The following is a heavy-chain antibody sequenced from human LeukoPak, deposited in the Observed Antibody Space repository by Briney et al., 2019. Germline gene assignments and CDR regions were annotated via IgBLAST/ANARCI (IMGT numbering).Heavy chain of an antibody. J-gene: IGHJ5*02. CDR3: VKDADYQLHSSTYNWFDP. V-gene: IGHV3-23*01. CDR1: GFTFSSYA. CDR2: ISGSGGST. Sequence: PGGSLRLSCAASGFTFSSYAMCWVRQAPGKGLEWVSAISGSGGSTFYADSVKGRFTISRDNSKNMLYLQMDDLRAEDTALYSCVKDADYQLHSSTYNWFDPWGQGTLVTVS. D-gene: IGHD2-2*01.